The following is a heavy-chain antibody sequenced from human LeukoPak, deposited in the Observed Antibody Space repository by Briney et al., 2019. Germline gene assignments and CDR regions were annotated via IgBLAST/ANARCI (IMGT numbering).Heavy chain of an antibody. J-gene: IGHJ4*02. CDR1: GFTVSGNF. Sequence: SGGSLRLSCAASGFTVSGNFLSWVRQAPGKGLEWIGEINHSGSTNYNPSLKSRVTISVDTSKNQFSLKLSSVTAADTAVYYCARAVAGLIDYWGQGTLVTVSS. CDR2: INHSGST. CDR3: ARAVAGLIDY. D-gene: IGHD6-19*01. V-gene: IGHV4-34*01.